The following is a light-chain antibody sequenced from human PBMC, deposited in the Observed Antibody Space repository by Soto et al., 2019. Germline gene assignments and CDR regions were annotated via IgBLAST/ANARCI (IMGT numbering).Light chain of an antibody. CDR1: SSNIGSNY. J-gene: IGLJ2*01. Sequence: QSLLTQPPSASGTPGQRVTISCSGSSSNIGSNYVYWYQQVPGTAPKLLIYRNNQRPSGVPDRFSGSKSGTSASLGISGLRSEDEADYYCAAWDDGLSGPEFGGGTKLTVL. V-gene: IGLV1-47*01. CDR2: RNN. CDR3: AAWDDGLSGPE.